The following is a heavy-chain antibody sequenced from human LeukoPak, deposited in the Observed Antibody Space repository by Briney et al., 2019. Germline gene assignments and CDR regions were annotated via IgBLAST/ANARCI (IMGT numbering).Heavy chain of an antibody. V-gene: IGHV4-61*02. CDR3: ARRWNYKDAFDI. J-gene: IGHJ3*02. D-gene: IGHD1-7*01. CDR1: GGSISSGTHY. Sequence: SETLSLTCDVSGGSISSGTHYWTWVRQPVGKGLEWLGRIFTSGSPTYNSSLKSRLTISLDKSKNQFSLRLSSVTAADTAVYYCARRWNYKDAFDIWGQGTMVTVSS. CDR2: IFTSGSP.